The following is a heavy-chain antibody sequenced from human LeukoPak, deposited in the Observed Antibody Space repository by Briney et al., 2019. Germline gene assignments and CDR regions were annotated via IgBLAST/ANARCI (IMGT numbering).Heavy chain of an antibody. J-gene: IGHJ4*02. CDR3: AKDYPGSYLGWTDDY. CDR1: GFTFSSYA. CDR2: ISGSGGST. Sequence: GGSLRLSCAASGFTFSSYAMSWVRQAPGKGLEWVSAISGSGGSTYYAGSVKGRFTISRDNSKNTLYLQMNSLRAEDTAVYYCAKDYPGSYLGWTDDYWGQGTLVTVSS. V-gene: IGHV3-23*01. D-gene: IGHD3-10*01.